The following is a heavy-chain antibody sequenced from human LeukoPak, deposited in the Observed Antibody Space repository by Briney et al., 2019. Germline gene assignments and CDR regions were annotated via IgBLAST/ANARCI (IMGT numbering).Heavy chain of an antibody. D-gene: IGHD3-10*02. CDR2: ISGSSTDI. Sequence: GGSLRLSCAASGFTFSNYAMNWVRQAPGKGLEWVSSISGSSTDIYYADSVKGRFTISRDNAKNSLYLQMNSLRAGDTAVYYCAELGITMIGGVWGKGTTVTISS. CDR1: GFTFSNYA. V-gene: IGHV3-21*01. J-gene: IGHJ6*04. CDR3: AELGITMIGGV.